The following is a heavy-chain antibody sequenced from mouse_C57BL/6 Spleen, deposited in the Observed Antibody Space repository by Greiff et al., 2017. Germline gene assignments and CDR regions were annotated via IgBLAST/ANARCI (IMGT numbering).Heavy chain of an antibody. J-gene: IGHJ2*01. CDR1: GYTFTDYN. CDR2: INPNNGGT. V-gene: IGHV1-18*01. CDR3: ARANYDYDDGPLDY. Sequence: VQLQQSGPELVKPGASVKIPCKASGYTFTDYNMDWVKQSHGKSLEWIGDINPNNGGTIYNQKFKGKATLTVDKSSSTAYMELRSLTSEDTAVYYCARANYDYDDGPLDYWGQGTTLTVSS. D-gene: IGHD2-4*01.